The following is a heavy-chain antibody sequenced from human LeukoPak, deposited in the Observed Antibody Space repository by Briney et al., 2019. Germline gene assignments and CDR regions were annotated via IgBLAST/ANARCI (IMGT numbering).Heavy chain of an antibody. D-gene: IGHD1-26*01. Sequence: GGSLRLSCAASGFTFSSYGMHWVRQAPGKGLEWVSAISGSGGSTYYADSVKGRFTISRDNSKNTLYLQMNSLRAEDTAVYYCAKDVYGSGSQYFDYWGQGTLVTVSS. J-gene: IGHJ4*02. CDR2: ISGSGGST. CDR3: AKDVYGSGSQYFDY. V-gene: IGHV3-23*01. CDR1: GFTFSSYG.